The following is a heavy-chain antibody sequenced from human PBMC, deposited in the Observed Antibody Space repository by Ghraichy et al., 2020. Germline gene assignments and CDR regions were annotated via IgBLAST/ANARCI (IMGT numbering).Heavy chain of an antibody. D-gene: IGHD1-26*01. CDR1: GGYISSYY. CDR2: IYYSGTT. V-gene: IGHV4-59*01. CDR3: ATVDSGNYGWFDP. J-gene: IGHJ5*02. Sequence: SETLSLTCTVSGGYISSYYWSWIRQPPGKGLEWIGYIYYSGTTNYNPSLKSRVSLSVDTSKNQFSLKLSSVTAADTAVYYCATVDSGNYGWFDPWSQGTLVTVSP.